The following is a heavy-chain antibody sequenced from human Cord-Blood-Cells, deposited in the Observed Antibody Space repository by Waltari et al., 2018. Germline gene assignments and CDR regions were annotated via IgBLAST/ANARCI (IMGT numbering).Heavy chain of an antibody. CDR3: AKDSRSTGLDFFDY. D-gene: IGHD2-8*02. Sequence: EVQLVESGGGLVQPGRSLRLSCVASGFTFDDYAMHWVRQAPGKGLEWVSGISWNSGSIGYADSVKGRFTISRDNAKNSLYLQMNSLRAEDTALYYCAKDSRSTGLDFFDYWGQGTLVTVSS. CDR1: GFTFDDYA. J-gene: IGHJ4*02. V-gene: IGHV3-9*01. CDR2: ISWNSGSI.